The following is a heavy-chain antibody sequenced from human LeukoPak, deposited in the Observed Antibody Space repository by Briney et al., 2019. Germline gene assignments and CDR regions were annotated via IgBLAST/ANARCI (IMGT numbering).Heavy chain of an antibody. CDR3: GRGGYGDYGTGRFDL. Sequence: SDTLSLTCAVSGGSISSGGYSCRWIRQPPGKSLGWIGYTYHSGSTSYTTSLKSRVTISVARYNNQFSLKLSSVTAADTAVYYCGRGGYGDYGTGRFDLWGQGILVTVSS. CDR1: GGSISSGGYS. J-gene: IGHJ5*02. D-gene: IGHD4-17*01. V-gene: IGHV4-30-2*01. CDR2: TYHSGST.